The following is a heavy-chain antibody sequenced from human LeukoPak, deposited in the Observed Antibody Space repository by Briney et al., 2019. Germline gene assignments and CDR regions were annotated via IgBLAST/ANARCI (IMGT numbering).Heavy chain of an antibody. CDR1: GFTFSNYG. J-gene: IGHJ4*02. Sequence: GGSLRLSCGASGFTFSNYGMLWVRQAPGKGLDRVAFIRYEGNNKLYTDTVKSGFTISRDNSKNTLYLNINSLRAEDTAVYYCARDLVGALREPKTSGFDYWGQGTLVTVSS. D-gene: IGHD1-26*01. CDR3: ARDLVGALREPKTSGFDY. V-gene: IGHV3-30*02. CDR2: IRYEGNNK.